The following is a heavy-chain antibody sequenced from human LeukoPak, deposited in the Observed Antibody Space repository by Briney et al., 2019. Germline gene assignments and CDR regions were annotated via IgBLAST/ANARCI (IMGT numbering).Heavy chain of an antibody. D-gene: IGHD3-10*01. CDR3: AITYYCGSGTNGAFDI. V-gene: IGHV1-2*02. CDR1: GYTFTDYY. CDR2: INPYTGGT. J-gene: IGHJ3*02. Sequence: ASVKVSCKASGYTFTDYYMHWVRQAPGQGLEWMGWINPYTGGTNYAQKFQGRVTMTRDTSISTAYMDLSRLKSDDTAICYCAITYYCGSGTNGAFDIWGQGTMVTVSS.